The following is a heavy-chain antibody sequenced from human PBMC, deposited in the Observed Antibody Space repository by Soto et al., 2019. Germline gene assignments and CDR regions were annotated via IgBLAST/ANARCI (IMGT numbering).Heavy chain of an antibody. D-gene: IGHD5-18*01. V-gene: IGHV4-31*03. CDR2: IYNSGST. CDR1: GGSISSGGYY. CDR3: ARDRTATNFYYYGMDV. Sequence: QVQLQESGPGLVKPSQTLSLACTVSGGSISSGGYYWSWIRQHPGKGLEWIGFIYNSGSTHYSSSVKSRVTISIDTSKNQLSLKLSSVTAADTAVYFCARDRTATNFYYYGMDVWGQGTTVTVSS. J-gene: IGHJ6*02.